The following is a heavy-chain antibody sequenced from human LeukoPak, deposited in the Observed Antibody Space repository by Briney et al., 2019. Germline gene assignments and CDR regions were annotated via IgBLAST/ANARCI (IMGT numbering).Heavy chain of an antibody. J-gene: IGHJ6*03. CDR1: GFTFSSYE. D-gene: IGHD6-13*01. CDR2: ISSSGSTI. Sequence: GGSLRLSCAASGFTFSSYEMNWVRQAPGKGLEWVSYISSSGSTIYYADSVKGRFTISRDNAKNSLYLQMNSLRAEDTAVYYCARESGYSKHYYYMDVWGKGTTVTVSS. CDR3: ARESGYSKHYYYMDV. V-gene: IGHV3-48*03.